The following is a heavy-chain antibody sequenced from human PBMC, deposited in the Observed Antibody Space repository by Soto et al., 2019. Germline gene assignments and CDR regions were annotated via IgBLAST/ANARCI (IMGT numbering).Heavy chain of an antibody. CDR2: ISYDGSNK. Sequence: PGGSLRLSCAASGFTFSSYAMHWVRQAPGKGLERVAVISYDGSNKYYAASVKGRFTISRDNSKNTLYLLMNSLRAEDTAVYYCARDQRAAFVVVPAAIYLFGYWGQGTLVTVSS. CDR1: GFTFSSYA. CDR3: ARDQRAAFVVVPAAIYLFGY. J-gene: IGHJ4*01. V-gene: IGHV3-30-3*01. D-gene: IGHD2-2*01.